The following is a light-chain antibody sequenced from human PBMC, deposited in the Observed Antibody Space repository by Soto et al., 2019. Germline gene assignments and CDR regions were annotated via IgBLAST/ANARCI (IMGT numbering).Light chain of an antibody. CDR3: QQFNSYPYT. Sequence: DIQLTQSPSFLSASVGDRVTITCRASQGIRSYVAWYQQKPGKAPNLLIYAASTLQSGVPSRFSGSGSGTEFTLTISSLQPEDFATYYCQQFNSYPYTFGQGTKLEIK. CDR1: QGIRSY. CDR2: AAS. V-gene: IGKV1-9*01. J-gene: IGKJ2*01.